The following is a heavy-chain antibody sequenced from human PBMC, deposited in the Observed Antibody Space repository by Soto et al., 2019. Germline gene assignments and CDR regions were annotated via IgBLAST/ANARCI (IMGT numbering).Heavy chain of an antibody. V-gene: IGHV1-8*01. D-gene: IGHD6-13*01. J-gene: IGHJ6*02. CDR2: MNPNSGNT. Sequence: ASVKVSCKASGYTFTSYDINWVRQATGQGLEWMGWMNPNSGNTGYAQKFQGRVTMTRNTSISTAYMELSSLRSEDTAVYYCAGGFYSSSSYYYYYGMDVWGQGTTVTVSS. CDR1: GYTFTSYD. CDR3: AGGFYSSSSYYYYYGMDV.